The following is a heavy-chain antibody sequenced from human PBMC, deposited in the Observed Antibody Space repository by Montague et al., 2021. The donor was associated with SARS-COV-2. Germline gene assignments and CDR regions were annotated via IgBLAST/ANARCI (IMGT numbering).Heavy chain of an antibody. D-gene: IGHD2-21*02. CDR3: ARSRDWYLGN. CDR2: IHIGGNS. CDR1: GDSISSCGYF. Sequence: SETLSLTCTVSGDSISSCGYFWGWIRQPPGKGLEWIASIHIGGNSYLXPSLKSRVTISIDSSKNQFSLNVTSVTAADTSVYFCARSRDWYLGNWGQGTLATVSS. J-gene: IGHJ4*02. V-gene: IGHV4-39*07.